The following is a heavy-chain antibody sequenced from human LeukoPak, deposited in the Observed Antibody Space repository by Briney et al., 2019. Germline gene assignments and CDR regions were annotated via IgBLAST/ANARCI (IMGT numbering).Heavy chain of an antibody. V-gene: IGHV3-23*01. CDR2: ISGSGGST. Sequence: GGSLRVSCAASGFTFSSYAMSWVRQAPGNGLEWVSAISGSGGSTYYADSVKGRFTISRDNSKNTLYLQMNSLRAEDTAVYYCAVRKRSDYLDYWGQGTLVTVSS. CDR3: AVRKRSDYLDY. J-gene: IGHJ4*02. D-gene: IGHD1-14*01. CDR1: GFTFSSYA.